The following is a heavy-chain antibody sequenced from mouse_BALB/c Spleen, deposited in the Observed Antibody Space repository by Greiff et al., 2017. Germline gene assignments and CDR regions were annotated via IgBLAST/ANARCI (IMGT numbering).Heavy chain of an antibody. V-gene: IGHV1-77*01. CDR3: ARDYNY. D-gene: IGHD2-12*01. CDR2: IYPGSGNT. Sequence: QVQLQQSGAELARPGASVKLSCKASGYTFTDYYINWVKQRTGQGLEWIGEIYPGSGNTYYNEKFKGKATLTADKSSSTAYMQLSSLTSEDSAVYFCARDYNYWGQGTTVTVSS. J-gene: IGHJ4*01. CDR1: GYTFTDYY.